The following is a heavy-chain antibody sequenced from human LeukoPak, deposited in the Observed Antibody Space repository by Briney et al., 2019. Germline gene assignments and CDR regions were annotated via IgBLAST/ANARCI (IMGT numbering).Heavy chain of an antibody. CDR3: ARKQYSGSYLYFDY. CDR2: ISSNGNTI. Sequence: GGSLRLSCAASGFTFSSYEMNWVRQAPGKGLEWVSYISSNGNTIYYADSVEGRFIFSRDNAKNSLDLQMNSLRAEDTAVYYCARKQYSGSYLYFDYWGQGTLVTVSS. V-gene: IGHV3-48*03. J-gene: IGHJ4*02. D-gene: IGHD1-26*01. CDR1: GFTFSSYE.